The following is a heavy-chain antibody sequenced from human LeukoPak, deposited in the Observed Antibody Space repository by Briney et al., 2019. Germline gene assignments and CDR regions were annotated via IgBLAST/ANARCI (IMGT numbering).Heavy chain of an antibody. V-gene: IGHV1-69*01. CDR2: IIPIFGTA. Sequence: GASVKVSCKASGGTFSSYAISWVRQAPGQGLEWMGGIIPIFGTANYAQKFQGRVTITADESTSTAYMELSSLRSEDTAVYYCATGPPRWQWLVPTGWLRGPSYFQHWGQGTLVTVSS. CDR3: ATGPPRWQWLVPTGWLRGPSYFQH. D-gene: IGHD6-19*01. CDR1: GGTFSSYA. J-gene: IGHJ1*01.